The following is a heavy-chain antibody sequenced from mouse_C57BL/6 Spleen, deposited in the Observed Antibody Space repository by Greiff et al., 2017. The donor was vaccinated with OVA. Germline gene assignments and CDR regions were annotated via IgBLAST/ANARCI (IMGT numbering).Heavy chain of an antibody. V-gene: IGHV1-53*01. CDR1: GYTFTSYW. J-gene: IGHJ2*01. CDR2: INPSNGGT. D-gene: IGHD2-4*01. CDR3: AREGLQGYFDY. Sequence: QVQLQQPGTELVKPGASVKLSCKASGYTFTSYWMHWVKQRPGQGLEWIGNINPSNGGTKYNEKFKSKATLTVDKPSSTAYMQLSSLTSEDSAVYYCAREGLQGYFDYWGQGTTLTVSS.